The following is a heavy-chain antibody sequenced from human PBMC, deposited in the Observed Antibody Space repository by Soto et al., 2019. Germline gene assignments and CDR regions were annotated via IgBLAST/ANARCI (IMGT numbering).Heavy chain of an antibody. Sequence: SETLSLTCAIYGGSFSGFYWSWIRQPPGKGLEWIGEIIHSGSTNYNPSLKSRVTISVDTSKNQFSLKLSSVTAADTAVYYCARGGYCSSTSCYHYYYYYGMDVWGQGTTVTVSS. CDR1: GGSFSGFY. V-gene: IGHV4-34*01. J-gene: IGHJ6*02. CDR2: IIHSGST. D-gene: IGHD2-2*01. CDR3: ARGGYCSSTSCYHYYYYYGMDV.